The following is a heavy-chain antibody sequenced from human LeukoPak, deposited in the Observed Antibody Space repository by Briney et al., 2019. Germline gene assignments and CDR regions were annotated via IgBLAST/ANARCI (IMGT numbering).Heavy chain of an antibody. CDR3: TKSYCSTTYYYEHFQH. CDR1: GFTYSSYG. J-gene: IGHJ1*01. Sequence: GGSLRLSCAASGFTYSSYGMHWVRQAPGKGLEWVAFIRYDGSNKYYADSVKGRFTISRDNSKNTLYLQMNSLRAEDTAVYFCTKSYCSTTYYYEHFQHWGQGTLVTVSS. V-gene: IGHV3-30*02. D-gene: IGHD2-2*01. CDR2: IRYDGSNK.